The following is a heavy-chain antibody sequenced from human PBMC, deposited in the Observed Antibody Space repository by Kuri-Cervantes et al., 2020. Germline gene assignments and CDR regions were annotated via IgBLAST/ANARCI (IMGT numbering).Heavy chain of an antibody. Sequence: SETLSLTCTVSGGSISSGGYYWSWIRQHPGKGLEWIGYIYYSGSTNYNPSLKSRVTISVDTSKNQFSLKLSSVTAADTAVYYCARGTRWLQEDYFDYWGQGTLVTVSS. CDR3: ARGTRWLQEDYFDY. J-gene: IGHJ4*02. CDR2: IYYSGST. V-gene: IGHV4-61*08. CDR1: GGSISSGGYY. D-gene: IGHD5-24*01.